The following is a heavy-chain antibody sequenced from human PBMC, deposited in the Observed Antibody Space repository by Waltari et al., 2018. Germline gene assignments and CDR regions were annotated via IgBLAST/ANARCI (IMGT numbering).Heavy chain of an antibody. CDR2: IYHSGST. J-gene: IGHJ4*02. Sequence: QVQLQESGPGLVKPSETLSLTCTVPGASISRSVYYWGWIRQPPGKGPGGIGSIYHSGSTYSNLSRKSRVTISVDTSKNQFSLRVSSVTAADTAFYYCARHPSGWEEVPAAIPSHFDYWGQGTLVTVSS. D-gene: IGHD2-2*01. V-gene: IGHV4-39*01. CDR1: GASISRSVYY. CDR3: ARHPSGWEEVPAAIPSHFDY.